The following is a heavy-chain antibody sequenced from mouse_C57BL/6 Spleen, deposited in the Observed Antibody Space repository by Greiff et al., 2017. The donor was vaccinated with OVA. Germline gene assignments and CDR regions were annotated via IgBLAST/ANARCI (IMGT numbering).Heavy chain of an antibody. V-gene: IGHV1-26*01. CDR3: ASSGDYDGYFDD. D-gene: IGHD2-3*01. CDR2: INPNNGGT. J-gene: IGHJ2*01. Sequence: EVQLQQSGPELVKPGASVKISCKASGYTFTDYYMNWVKQSHGKSLEWIGDINPNNGGTSYNQKFKGKATLTVDKSSSTAYMELRSLTSEDSAVYYGASSGDYDGYFDDWGQGTTLTVSS. CDR1: GYTFTDYY.